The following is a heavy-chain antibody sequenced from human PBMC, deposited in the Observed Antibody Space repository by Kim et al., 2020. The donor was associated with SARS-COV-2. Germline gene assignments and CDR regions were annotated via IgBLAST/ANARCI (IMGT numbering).Heavy chain of an antibody. V-gene: IGHV4-39*01. CDR2: IYYSGSS. CDR3: ARSRITMVRGVKNAFDI. D-gene: IGHD3-10*01. Sequence: SETLSLTCTVSGGSISSSRYYWGWIRQPPRKGLEWIGTIYYSGSSYFNPSLKRRVTISVDTSKNQFSLKLSSVTAADTAVYYCARSRITMVRGVKNAFDIWGQGTVVTVSS. CDR1: GGSISSSRYY. J-gene: IGHJ3*02.